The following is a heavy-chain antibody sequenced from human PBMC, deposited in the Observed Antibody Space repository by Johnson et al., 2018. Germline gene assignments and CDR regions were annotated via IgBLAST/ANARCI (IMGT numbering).Heavy chain of an antibody. D-gene: IGHD4-17*01. CDR1: GFTFSSYS. V-gene: IGHV3-48*01. CDR3: AGGATVTYAGTCAFEI. Sequence: EVQLVESGGGLVQPGGSLRLSCAASGFTFSSYSMNWVRQAPGKGLEWVSYISGSSSTIYYADSVKGRFTISRDNAKNSLYLQMNSLRAEDTAVYYCAGGATVTYAGTCAFEIWGQGTMVTVSS. J-gene: IGHJ3*02. CDR2: ISGSSSTI.